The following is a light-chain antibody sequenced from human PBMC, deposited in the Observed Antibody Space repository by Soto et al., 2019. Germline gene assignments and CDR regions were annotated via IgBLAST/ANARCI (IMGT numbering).Light chain of an antibody. V-gene: IGKV3-20*01. J-gene: IGKJ1*01. CDR3: QQYSRAPLT. Sequence: EIMLTQSPATLSLSPGERATLSRRASQSVTDNYLAWYQQKPGQAPRLVISGASSRTSGIPDRFSASGSGTDFTLTISRLEPEDFAVYYCQQYSRAPLTFGQGTKVDIK. CDR1: QSVTDNY. CDR2: GAS.